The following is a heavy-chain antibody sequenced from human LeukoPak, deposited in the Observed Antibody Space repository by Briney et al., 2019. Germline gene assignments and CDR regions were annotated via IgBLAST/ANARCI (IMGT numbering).Heavy chain of an antibody. CDR1: GFTFSSYS. CDR2: ISSSSSYI. Sequence: GGSLRLSCAASGFTFSSYSMNWVRQAPGKGPEWVSSISSSSSYIYYADSVKGRFTISRDNGKNSLYLQMNSLRAEDTAVYYCARDRWELTFDYWGQGTLVTVSS. V-gene: IGHV3-21*01. D-gene: IGHD1-26*01. CDR3: ARDRWELTFDY. J-gene: IGHJ4*02.